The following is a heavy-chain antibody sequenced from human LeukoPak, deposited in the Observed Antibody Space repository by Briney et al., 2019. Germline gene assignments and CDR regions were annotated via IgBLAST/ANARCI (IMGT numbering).Heavy chain of an antibody. Sequence: PGGSLRLSCAASGFTFSSYWISWVRQAPGKGLEWVANIKQDGSEKYYVDSVKGRFTISRDNAKNSLYLQMNSLRAEDTAVYYCARDSPSSTSWGYWGQGTLVTVSS. J-gene: IGHJ4*02. CDR1: GFTFSSYW. V-gene: IGHV3-7*01. CDR2: IKQDGSEK. D-gene: IGHD2-2*01. CDR3: ARDSPSSTSWGY.